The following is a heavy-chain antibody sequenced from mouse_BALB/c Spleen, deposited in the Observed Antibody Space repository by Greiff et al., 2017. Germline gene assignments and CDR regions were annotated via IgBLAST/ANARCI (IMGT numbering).Heavy chain of an antibody. Sequence: QVQLKESGAELAKPGASVKMSCKASGYTFTSYWMHWVKQRPGQGLEWIGYINPSTGYTEYNQKFKDKATLTADKSSSTAYMQLSSLTSEDSAVYYCASRGMITSFAYWGQGTLVTVSA. CDR2: INPSTGYT. J-gene: IGHJ3*01. CDR1: GYTFTSYW. D-gene: IGHD2-4*01. V-gene: IGHV1-7*01. CDR3: ASRGMITSFAY.